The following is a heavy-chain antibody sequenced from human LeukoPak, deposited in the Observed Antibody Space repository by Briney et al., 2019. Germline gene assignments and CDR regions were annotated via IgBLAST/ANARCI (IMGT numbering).Heavy chain of an antibody. CDR3: ARAPLDVGGYYPEYFRH. D-gene: IGHD3-22*01. Sequence: GGSLRLSCAASGFTFSTYWMHWGRQAPGKGLVWVSRIKSDGSTNYADSVKGRFTISRDNANNTLSLQMNSLRPEDTGVYYCARAPLDVGGYYPEYFRHWGQGTLVTVSS. CDR1: GFTFSTYW. V-gene: IGHV3-74*01. J-gene: IGHJ1*01. CDR2: IKSDGST.